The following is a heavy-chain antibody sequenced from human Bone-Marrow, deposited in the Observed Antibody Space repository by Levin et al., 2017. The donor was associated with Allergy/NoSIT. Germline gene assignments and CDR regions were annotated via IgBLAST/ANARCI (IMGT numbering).Heavy chain of an antibody. J-gene: IGHJ4*02. CDR3: ARGEAVADF. Sequence: SQTLSLPCALYGGSFRDSYWNWIRQTPGKGLEWIGEINHNGTTNYNPSLKSRVTMSIDTSKKQFSLKLSSVTAADTAVYYCARGEAVADFWGQGTLVTVSS. D-gene: IGHD6-19*01. CDR2: INHNGTT. V-gene: IGHV4-34*01. CDR1: GGSFRDSY.